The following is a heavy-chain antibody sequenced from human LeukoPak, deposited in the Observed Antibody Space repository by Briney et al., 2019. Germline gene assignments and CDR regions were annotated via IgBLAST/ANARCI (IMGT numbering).Heavy chain of an antibody. J-gene: IGHJ4*02. CDR3: AHTDFWSGPALWNFFDY. V-gene: IGHV2-5*01. CDR2: IYWNYDK. D-gene: IGHD3-3*01. CDR1: GFSLATSGVS. Sequence: GPTMENPTQTLTLACTLSGFSLATSGVSVAWICHLPRKALERLAIIYWNYDKRYSPSLKSRLTITKDTSKNQVVLTMTNMDPEDTATYYCAHTDFWSGPALWNFFDYWGQGTLVTVSS.